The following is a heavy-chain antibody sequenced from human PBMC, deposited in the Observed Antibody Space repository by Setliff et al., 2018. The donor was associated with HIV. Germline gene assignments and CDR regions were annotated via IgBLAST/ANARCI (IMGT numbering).Heavy chain of an antibody. CDR2: IYYSGSA. J-gene: IGHJ4*02. CDR3: VRGPQWLVQKGRVYYFDY. Sequence: KPSETLSLTCTVSRDSIRNGAYYWGWIRQPPGKGLEWIGSIYYSGSAYYNPSFKSRVTLSVDTSENQFSLRLSSVTAADTAVYFCVRGPQWLVQKGRVYYFDYWGQGTLVTVSS. V-gene: IGHV4-39*07. CDR1: RDSIRNGAYY. D-gene: IGHD6-19*01.